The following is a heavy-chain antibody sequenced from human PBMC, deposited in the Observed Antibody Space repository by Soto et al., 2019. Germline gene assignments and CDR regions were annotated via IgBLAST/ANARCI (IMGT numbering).Heavy chain of an antibody. CDR3: AKHAFGDYAAEYFQH. CDR2: IYPGDSDT. V-gene: IGHV5-51*01. CDR1: GYSFSDFW. Sequence: GESLKISCKGSGYSFSDFWIGWVRQMPGKGLEWMGIIYPGDSDTKYSPSFQGQVTISADKSISTAYLQWSSLKASDTAMYYCAKHAFGDYAAEYFQHWGQGTLVTVSS. J-gene: IGHJ1*01. D-gene: IGHD4-17*01.